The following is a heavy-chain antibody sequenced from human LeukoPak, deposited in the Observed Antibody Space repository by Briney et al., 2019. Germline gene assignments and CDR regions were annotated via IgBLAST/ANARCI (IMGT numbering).Heavy chain of an antibody. CDR3: ARDARHCSSTSCYNWYYFYYYMDV. CDR2: ISSNGGST. J-gene: IGHJ6*03. CDR1: GFTFSSYA. Sequence: GGSLRLSCAASGFTFSSYAMHLVRQAPGKGLEYVSAISSNGGSTYYANSVKGRFTISRDNSKNTLYLQMGSLRAEDMAVYYCARDARHCSSTSCYNWYYFYYYMDVWGKGTTVTVSS. V-gene: IGHV3-64*01. D-gene: IGHD2-2*02.